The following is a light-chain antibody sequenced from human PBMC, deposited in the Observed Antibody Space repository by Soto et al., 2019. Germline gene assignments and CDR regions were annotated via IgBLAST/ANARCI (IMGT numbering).Light chain of an antibody. J-gene: IGKJ1*01. CDR2: KAS. V-gene: IGKV1-5*03. CDR3: QHYVSSPWT. Sequence: DIQMTQSPSTLSGPVGDRVTITCRARQTSSSWLAWYQQKPGKAPKLLIYKASTLKSGVPSRFSGSGSGTEFTLTISSLQPDDFAVYFCQHYVSSPWTFGQGTKVDIK. CDR1: QTSSSW.